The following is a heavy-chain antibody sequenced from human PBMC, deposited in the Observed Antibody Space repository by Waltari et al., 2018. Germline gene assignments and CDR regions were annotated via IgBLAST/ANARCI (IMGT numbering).Heavy chain of an antibody. CDR1: GGSIRSSRYS. CDR2: IYYSGST. Sequence: QLQLQESGPGLVKPSETLSLTCTVSGGSIRSSRYSWGWIRQPPGKGLEWIGSIYYSGSTYYNPSLKSRVTISVDTSKNQFSLKLSSVTAADTAVYYCARDRWLRRAEYFQHWGQGTLVTVSS. CDR3: ARDRWLRRAEYFQH. V-gene: IGHV4-39*07. D-gene: IGHD5-12*01. J-gene: IGHJ1*01.